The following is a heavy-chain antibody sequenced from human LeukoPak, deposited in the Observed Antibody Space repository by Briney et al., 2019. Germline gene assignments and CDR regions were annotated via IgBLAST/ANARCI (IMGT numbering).Heavy chain of an antibody. J-gene: IGHJ4*02. Sequence: GGSLRLSCAASGFTFSSYSMNCVRQAPGKGREWVSSISSSSSYIYYADSVKGRFTISRDNAKNSLYLQMNSLRAEDTAVYYCARGLSYGSGTPKVLWGQGTLVTVSS. CDR2: ISSSSSYI. D-gene: IGHD3-10*01. V-gene: IGHV3-21*01. CDR3: ARGLSYGSGTPKVL. CDR1: GFTFSSYS.